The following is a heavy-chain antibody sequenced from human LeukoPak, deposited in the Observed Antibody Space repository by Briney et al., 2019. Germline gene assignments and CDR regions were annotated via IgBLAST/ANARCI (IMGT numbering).Heavy chain of an antibody. J-gene: IGHJ4*02. CDR2: INPNSGGT. CDR3: ARIGVDYDILTGYRSPKYYFDY. D-gene: IGHD3-9*01. CDR1: GYTFTSYY. V-gene: IGHV1-2*02. Sequence: ASVKVSCKASGYTFTSYYMHWVRQAPGQGLEWMGWINPNSGGTNYAQKFQGRVTMTRDTSISTAYMELSRLRSDDTAVYYCARIGVDYDILTGYRSPKYYFDYWGQGTLVTVSS.